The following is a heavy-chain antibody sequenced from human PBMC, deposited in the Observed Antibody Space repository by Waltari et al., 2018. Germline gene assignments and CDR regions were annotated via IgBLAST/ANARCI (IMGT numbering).Heavy chain of an antibody. J-gene: IGHJ4*01. V-gene: IGHV3-30*02. Sequence: VEVGESVGGVVRPGGSLRLSCSASGCPFTSYAMHWVRQAPGKGLEWIAFIRHDASNKFYVDSVKGRFTISRDVSSHTLYLQMDRLRSEDTAVYFCQFVHWNGDFDFWGHGTLVTVSS. CDR2: IRHDASNK. D-gene: IGHD1-1*01. CDR3: QFVHWNGDFDF. CDR1: GCPFTSYA.